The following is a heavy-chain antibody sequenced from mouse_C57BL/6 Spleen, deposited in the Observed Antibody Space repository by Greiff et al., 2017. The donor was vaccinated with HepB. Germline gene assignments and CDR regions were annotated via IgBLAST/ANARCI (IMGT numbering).Heavy chain of an antibody. CDR2: IDPSDSYT. Sequence: QVQLQQPGAELVKPGASVKLSCKASGYTFTSYWMQWVKQRPGQGLEWIGEIDPSDSYTNYNQKLKGKATLTVDTSSSTAYMQLSSLTSEDSAVYYCARRATVVEGYFDYLGQGTTLTVSS. CDR1: GYTFTSYW. J-gene: IGHJ2*01. V-gene: IGHV1-50*01. D-gene: IGHD1-1*01. CDR3: ARRATVVEGYFDY.